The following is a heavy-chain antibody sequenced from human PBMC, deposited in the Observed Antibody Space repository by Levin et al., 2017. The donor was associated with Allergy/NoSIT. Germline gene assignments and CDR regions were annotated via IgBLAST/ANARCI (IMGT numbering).Heavy chain of an antibody. CDR3: ARDPGIAVAGLIFDY. J-gene: IGHJ4*02. Sequence: ASVKVSCKASGYTFTSYGISWVRQAPGQGLEWMGWISAYNGNTNYAQKLQGRVTMTTDTSTSTAYMELRSLRSDDTAVYYCARDPGIAVAGLIFDYWGQGTLVTVSS. V-gene: IGHV1-18*01. CDR1: GYTFTSYG. CDR2: ISAYNGNT. D-gene: IGHD6-19*01.